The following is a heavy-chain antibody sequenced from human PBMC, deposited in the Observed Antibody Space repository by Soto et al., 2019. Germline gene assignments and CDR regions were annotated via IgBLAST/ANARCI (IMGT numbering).Heavy chain of an antibody. J-gene: IGHJ6*02. CDR1: GYAFSDYY. CDR3: AKSQKDAPSNYYGMDV. D-gene: IGHD2-15*01. V-gene: IGHV1-2*02. CDR2: INPQSGGT. Sequence: ASVKVSCKASGYAFSDYYMHWVRQAPGQGLEWMGYINPQSGGTKYDQKFQDRVTMTRDTPKITVYMELRILTSKDTAVYYCAKSQKDAPSNYYGMDVWGQGTTVTVSS.